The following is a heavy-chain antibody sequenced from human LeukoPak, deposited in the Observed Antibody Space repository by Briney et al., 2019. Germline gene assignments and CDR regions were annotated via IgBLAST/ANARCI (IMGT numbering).Heavy chain of an antibody. Sequence: GSLRLSCAASAFTFSSYWMHWVRQAPGKGLVWVSRINSDGSSTTYADSVKGRLTISRDNAKNTLYLQMNSLRAEDTAVYYCARAADYYASGIFYWGQGTLVTVSS. J-gene: IGHJ4*02. CDR3: ARAADYYASGIFY. CDR2: INSDGSST. V-gene: IGHV3-74*01. CDR1: AFTFSSYW. D-gene: IGHD3-10*01.